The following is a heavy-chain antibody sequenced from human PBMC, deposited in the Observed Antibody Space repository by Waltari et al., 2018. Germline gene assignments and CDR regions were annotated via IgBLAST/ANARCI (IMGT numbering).Heavy chain of an antibody. Sequence: EVQLEESGGGLVQPGGSLRLSCAASGFTFSSYWMHWVRQAPGKGLVWVYRINSDGSTISYADSVKGRFTISRDNAKNTLYLQMNSLSAEDTAVYYCASAYYDILDWGQGTLVTVSS. CDR3: ASAYYDILD. J-gene: IGHJ4*02. D-gene: IGHD3-9*01. CDR1: GFTFSSYW. CDR2: INSDGSTI. V-gene: IGHV3-74*01.